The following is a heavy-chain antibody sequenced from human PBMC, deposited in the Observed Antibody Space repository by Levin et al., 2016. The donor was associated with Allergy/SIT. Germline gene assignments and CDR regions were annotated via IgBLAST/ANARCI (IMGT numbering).Heavy chain of an antibody. CDR3: VRDTHTVVWEYYFEH. CDR1: GFTFSNHA. Sequence: GESLKISCAASGFTFSNHAMSWVRQAPGKGLEWISVISGRRGNTDYADSVKGRFTISRDNSKNTLYLQMNSLRAEDTAVYYCVRDTHTVVWEYYFEHWGQGALVTVSS. D-gene: IGHD3-16*01. J-gene: IGHJ4*02. CDR2: ISGRRGNT. V-gene: IGHV3-23*01.